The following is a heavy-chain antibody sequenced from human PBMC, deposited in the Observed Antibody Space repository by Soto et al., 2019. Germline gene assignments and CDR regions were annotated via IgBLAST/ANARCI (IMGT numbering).Heavy chain of an antibody. J-gene: IGHJ4*02. V-gene: IGHV4-59*01. CDR3: ARGKTYYYDSSGYHFDY. CDR2: IYYSGST. D-gene: IGHD3-22*01. CDR1: GGSISSYY. Sequence: SETLSLTCTPSGGSISSYYWSWIRQPPGKGLEWIGYIYYSGSTNYNPSLKSRVTISVDTSKNQFSLKLSSVTAADTAVYFCARGKTYYYDSSGYHFDYWGQGTLVTAPQ.